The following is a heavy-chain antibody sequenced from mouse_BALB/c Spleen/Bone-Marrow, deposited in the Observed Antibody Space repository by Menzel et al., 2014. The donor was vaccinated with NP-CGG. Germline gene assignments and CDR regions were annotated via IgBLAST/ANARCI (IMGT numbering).Heavy chain of an antibody. J-gene: IGHJ3*01. Sequence: VKLQESGAELMKPGASVKIPCKATGYTFSSYWIEWVKQRPGHGLEWIGEILPGSGNTNYNEKFKGKATFTADTSSNTAYMQLSSLTSEDSGVYYCARKDYYSRFGYWGQGTLVTVSA. D-gene: IGHD2-12*01. V-gene: IGHV1-9*01. CDR1: GYTFSSYW. CDR3: ARKDYYSRFGY. CDR2: ILPGSGNT.